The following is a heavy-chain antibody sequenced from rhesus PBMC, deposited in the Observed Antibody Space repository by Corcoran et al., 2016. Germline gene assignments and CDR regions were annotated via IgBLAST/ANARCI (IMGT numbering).Heavy chain of an antibody. CDR2: IIWNNGTI. CDR3: TREQQLRKYFDY. D-gene: IGHD6-43*01. CDR1: GFTFDGYA. J-gene: IGHJ4*01. V-gene: IGHV3-134*01. Sequence: DVQLVESGGALSKHGGSLRLSCAAAGFTFDGYAMSGFQPAPGKGRGLVSRIIWNNGTISYADSVNGRFTISRDNAKNSLFLQMDRLRAEDTAVYYCTREQQLRKYFDYWGQGVLVTVSS.